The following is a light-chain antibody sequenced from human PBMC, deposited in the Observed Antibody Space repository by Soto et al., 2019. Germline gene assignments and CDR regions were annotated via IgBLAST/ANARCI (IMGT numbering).Light chain of an antibody. V-gene: IGKV1-33*01. CDR2: DAY. Sequence: DIQMTQSPPSLSASVGDRVTITCQASHDIGNSLNWYQDKPGQAPKLVIYDAYNLATGVPSTFSGSGYGTDFTFTISSLRPEDIATYYCQKSDHLPLFGPGTKVDI. J-gene: IGKJ3*01. CDR3: QKSDHLPL. CDR1: HDIGNS.